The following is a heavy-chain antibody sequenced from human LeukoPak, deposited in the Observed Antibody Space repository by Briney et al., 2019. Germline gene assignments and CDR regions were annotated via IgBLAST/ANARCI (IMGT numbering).Heavy chain of an antibody. J-gene: IGHJ6*03. V-gene: IGHV3-23*01. CDR3: AKDSRVTMIVVVDYYYYYMDV. D-gene: IGHD3-22*01. Sequence: PSETLSLTCTVSGGSISNYYWSWIRQPPGKGLEWVSAISGSGGSTYYADSVKGRFTISRDNSKNTLYLQMNSLRAEDTAVYYCAKDSRVTMIVVVDYYYYYMDVWGKGTTVTVSS. CDR2: ISGSGGST. CDR1: GGSISNYY.